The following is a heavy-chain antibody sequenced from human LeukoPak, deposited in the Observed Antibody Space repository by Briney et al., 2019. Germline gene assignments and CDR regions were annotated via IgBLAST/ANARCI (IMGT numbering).Heavy chain of an antibody. D-gene: IGHD3-3*01. CDR2: IRYDGSNK. V-gene: IGHV3-30*02. CDR1: GFTFSSYA. Sequence: GGSLRLSCAASGFTFSSYAMSWVRQAPGKGLEWVAFIRYDGSNKYYADSVKGRFTISRGNSKNTLYLQMNSLRAEDTAVYYCAKEPGYDFWSGYSTFDYWGQGTLVTVSS. J-gene: IGHJ4*02. CDR3: AKEPGYDFWSGYSTFDY.